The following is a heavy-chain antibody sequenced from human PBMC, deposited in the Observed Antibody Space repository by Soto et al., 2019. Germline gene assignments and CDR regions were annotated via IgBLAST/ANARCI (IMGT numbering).Heavy chain of an antibody. CDR3: ARDQSGSGSYDY. CDR2: IYYSGST. D-gene: IGHD3-10*01. CDR1: GGSISSGGYY. V-gene: IGHV4-31*03. J-gene: IGHJ4*02. Sequence: PSETLSLTCTVSGGSISSGGYYWSWIRQHPGKGLEWIGYIYYSGSTYYNPSLKSRVTISVDTSKNQFSLKLSSVTAADTAVYYCARDQSGSGSYDYWGQGTLVTVSS.